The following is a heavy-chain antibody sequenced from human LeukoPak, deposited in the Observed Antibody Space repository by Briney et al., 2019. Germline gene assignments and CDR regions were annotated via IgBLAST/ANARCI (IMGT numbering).Heavy chain of an antibody. CDR1: GGTFRNSG. CDR3: AKIHEDSGYYYEYFQF. Sequence: GASVKVSCKASGGTFRNSGISWVRQAPGQGLEYVGRIIPILDITEYGKTSPGRVTITADTATDTFYMELSGLRSEDTAVYYCAKIHEDSGYYYEYFQFWGQGTLITVSS. D-gene: IGHD3-22*01. V-gene: IGHV1-69*04. CDR2: IIPILDIT. J-gene: IGHJ1*01.